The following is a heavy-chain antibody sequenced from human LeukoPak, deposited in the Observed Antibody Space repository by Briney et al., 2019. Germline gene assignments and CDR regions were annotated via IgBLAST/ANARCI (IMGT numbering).Heavy chain of an antibody. D-gene: IGHD3-22*01. Sequence: GGSLRLSCAASGFTFSSYWMTWVRQAPGKGLEWVANIKPDGSQIYYVDSVKGRFTISRDNAKNSLYLQMNSLRAEDTAVYYCARVSYYYDSSGYYYEGVYFDYWGQGTLVTVSS. V-gene: IGHV3-7*01. CDR3: ARVSYYYDSSGYYYEGVYFDY. CDR1: GFTFSSYW. CDR2: IKPDGSQI. J-gene: IGHJ4*02.